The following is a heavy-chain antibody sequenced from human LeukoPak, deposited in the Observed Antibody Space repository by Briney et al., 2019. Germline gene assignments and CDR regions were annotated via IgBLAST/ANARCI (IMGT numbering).Heavy chain of an antibody. Sequence: GASVKVSCKASGYTFTAYYVHWVRQAPGQGLEWMGWINPNSGGTKYAQKFQGRVTMTRDTSISTAYMELTRLRSDDTAMYYCARGGVSSGWCGSYFDYWGQGTLVTVSP. D-gene: IGHD6-19*01. CDR3: ARGGVSSGWCGSYFDY. J-gene: IGHJ4*02. V-gene: IGHV1-2*02. CDR2: INPNSGGT. CDR1: GYTFTAYY.